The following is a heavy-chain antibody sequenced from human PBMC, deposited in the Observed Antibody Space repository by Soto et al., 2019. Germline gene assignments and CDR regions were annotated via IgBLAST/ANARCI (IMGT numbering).Heavy chain of an antibody. D-gene: IGHD2-15*01. CDR3: AGSSRRSVDFYSAFEA. CDR1: EVTFSTYA. V-gene: IGHV1-69*06. Sequence: QVQLVQSGAEVKRPGSSVKVSCKASEVTFSTYAIGWVRQAPGQGLEWMGGIIPIFDTTNYAQKFHGRVTITADKSSSADYTALSILRFQDTVGYYCAGSSRRSVDFYSAFEAWGQGTTVTVS. J-gene: IGHJ6*02. CDR2: IIPIFDTT.